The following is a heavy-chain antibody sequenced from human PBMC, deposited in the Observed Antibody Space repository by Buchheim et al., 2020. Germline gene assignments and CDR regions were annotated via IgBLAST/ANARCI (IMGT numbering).Heavy chain of an antibody. D-gene: IGHD3-22*01. CDR2: IDPSDSYT. J-gene: IGHJ4*02. V-gene: IGHV5-10-1*03. CDR1: GYTFTSYC. CDR3: AAYYSDTSGYYYVDY. Sequence: EVQLVQSGAEVKKPGESLRISCKGSGYTFTSYCITWVRQMPGKGLEWMGWIDPSDSYTSYSPSFQGHVTFSADKSISTAYPQWSSLKASDTAMYYCAAYYSDTSGYYYVDYWGQGTL.